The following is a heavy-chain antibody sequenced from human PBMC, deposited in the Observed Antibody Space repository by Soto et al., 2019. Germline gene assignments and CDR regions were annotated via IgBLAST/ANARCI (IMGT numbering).Heavy chain of an antibody. Sequence: EVQLVESGGGLVQPGGSLKLSCAASGFTFSGSAMHWVRQASGKGLEWVGRIRSKANSYATAYAASVKGRFTISRDDSKNTAYLQMNSLKTEDTAVYYCTAPWDGYNYEYWGQGTLVTVSS. CDR3: TAPWDGYNYEY. D-gene: IGHD5-12*01. V-gene: IGHV3-73*02. J-gene: IGHJ4*02. CDR1: GFTFSGSA. CDR2: IRSKANSYAT.